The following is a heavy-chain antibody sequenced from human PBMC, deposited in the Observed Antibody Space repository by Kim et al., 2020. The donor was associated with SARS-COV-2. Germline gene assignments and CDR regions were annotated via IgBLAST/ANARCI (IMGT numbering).Heavy chain of an antibody. CDR3: ARAEGAGMDV. CDR2: IYYSGST. V-gene: IGHV4-31*03. CDR1: GGSISSGGYY. Sequence: SAPLSLTCTFSGGSISSGGYYWSWIRQHPGKGLEWIGYIYYSGSTYYNPSLKSRVTISVDTSKNQFSLKLSSVTAADTAVYYCARAEGAGMDVWGQGTTVTVSS. J-gene: IGHJ6*02.